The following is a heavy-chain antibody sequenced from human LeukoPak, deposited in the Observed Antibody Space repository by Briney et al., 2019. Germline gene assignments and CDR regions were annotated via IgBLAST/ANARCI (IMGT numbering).Heavy chain of an antibody. Sequence: SEALSLTCTVSGGSISSYYWSWIRQPPGKGLEWIGYIHYSGTTNYNPSLKSRVTISVDTSKNQFSLKLRSVTAADTAVYYCASLIDDSRAYYFDYWGQGTLVTVSS. J-gene: IGHJ4*02. CDR2: IHYSGTT. D-gene: IGHD3-22*01. CDR1: GGSISSYY. CDR3: ASLIDDSRAYYFDY. V-gene: IGHV4-59*08.